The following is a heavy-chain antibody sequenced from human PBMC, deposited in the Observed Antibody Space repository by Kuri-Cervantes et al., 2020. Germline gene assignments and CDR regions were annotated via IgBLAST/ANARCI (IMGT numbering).Heavy chain of an antibody. D-gene: IGHD3-10*01. CDR1: GFTFSSYV. Sequence: GESLKISCAASGFTFSSYVMHLVRQAPGKGLEWVAVISYDGSNKYYADSVKGRFTISRDNSKTTLYLKMNSLRAEDTAVYYCARERVPDHGGQGTLVTVSS. CDR2: ISYDGSNK. J-gene: IGHJ4*02. CDR3: ARERVPDH. V-gene: IGHV3-30*03.